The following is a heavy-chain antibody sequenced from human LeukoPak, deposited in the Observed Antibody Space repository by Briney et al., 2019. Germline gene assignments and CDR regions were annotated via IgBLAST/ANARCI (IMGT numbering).Heavy chain of an antibody. D-gene: IGHD4-17*01. J-gene: IGHJ4*02. CDR1: GFTFTNAW. CDR3: ARRGGNDYGDYLMAAFDY. V-gene: IGHV3-15*01. Sequence: GGSLRLSCAASGFTFTNAWMSWVRQAPGKGLEWVGRIKSKTDGGTTDYAAPVKGRFTISRDDSKNTLYLQMNSLRAEDTAVYYCARRGGNDYGDYLMAAFDYWGQGTLVTVSS. CDR2: IKSKTDGGTT.